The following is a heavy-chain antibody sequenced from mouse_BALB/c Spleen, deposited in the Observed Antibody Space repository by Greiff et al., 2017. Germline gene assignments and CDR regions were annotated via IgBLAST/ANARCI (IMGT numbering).Heavy chain of an antibody. Sequence: DVKLVESGGGLVKPGGSLKLSCAASGFTFSDYYMYWVRQTPEKRLEWVATISDGGSYTYYPDSVKGRFTISRDNAKNNLYLQMSSLKSEDTAMYYCAREGNSSGGFAYWGQGTLVTVSA. CDR1: GFTFSDYY. CDR2: ISDGGSYT. D-gene: IGHD3-1*01. J-gene: IGHJ3*01. CDR3: AREGNSSGGFAY. V-gene: IGHV5-4*02.